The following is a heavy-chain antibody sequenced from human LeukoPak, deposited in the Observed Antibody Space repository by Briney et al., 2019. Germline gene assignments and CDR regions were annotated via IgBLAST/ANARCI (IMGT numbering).Heavy chain of an antibody. D-gene: IGHD4-11*01. V-gene: IGHV4-59*12. CDR2: IYYSGST. CDR1: GGSISSYY. CDR3: ARVATVGGALDY. J-gene: IGHJ4*02. Sequence: SETLSLTCTVSGGSISSYYWSWIRQPPGKGLEWIGYIYYSGSTNYNPSLKSRVTISVDRSKNQFSLKLSSVTAADTAVYYCARVATVGGALDYWGQGTLVTVSS.